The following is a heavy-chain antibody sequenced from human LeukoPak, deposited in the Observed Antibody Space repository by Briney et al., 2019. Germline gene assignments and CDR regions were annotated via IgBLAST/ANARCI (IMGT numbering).Heavy chain of an antibody. Sequence: VRSLRLSCAASGFTFSSYGMHWVRQAPGKGLEWVSDISYDGSNKYYADSVKGRFTISRDNSKNTLYLQMNSLRAEDTAVYYCAKNRVDTGYYYYGMDVWGQGTTVTVSS. D-gene: IGHD5-18*01. CDR1: GFTFSSYG. CDR2: ISYDGSNK. J-gene: IGHJ6*02. CDR3: AKNRVDTGYYYYGMDV. V-gene: IGHV3-30*18.